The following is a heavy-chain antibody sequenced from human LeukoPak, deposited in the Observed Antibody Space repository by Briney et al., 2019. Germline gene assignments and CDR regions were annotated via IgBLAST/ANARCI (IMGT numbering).Heavy chain of an antibody. V-gene: IGHV4-4*07. CDR2: IYTSGST. CDR1: GGSISSYY. J-gene: IGHJ2*01. CDR3: ARDAPWYCSSTSCPVYWYFDL. D-gene: IGHD2-2*01. Sequence: NSSETLSLTCTVSGGSISSYYWSWIRQPAGKGLEWIGRIYTSGSTNYNPSLKSRVTMSVDTSKNQFSLKLSSVTAADTAVYYCARDAPWYCSSTSCPVYWYFDLWGRGTLVTVSS.